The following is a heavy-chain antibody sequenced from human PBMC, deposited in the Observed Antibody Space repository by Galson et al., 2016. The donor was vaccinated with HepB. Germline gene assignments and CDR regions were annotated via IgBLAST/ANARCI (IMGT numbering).Heavy chain of an antibody. Sequence: SVKVSCKASGYTFTSYAVHWVRRAPGQRLEWMGWIDPANGHPKYSQKFQDRVTLTRDISASTMYMEVISLTSEDTTVYFCARGRGAAPTTYGLYYFDYWGQGTLVTVSS. V-gene: IGHV1-3*01. CDR3: ARGRGAAPTTYGLYYFDY. D-gene: IGHD1-26*01. CDR1: GYTFTSYA. J-gene: IGHJ4*02. CDR2: IDPANGHP.